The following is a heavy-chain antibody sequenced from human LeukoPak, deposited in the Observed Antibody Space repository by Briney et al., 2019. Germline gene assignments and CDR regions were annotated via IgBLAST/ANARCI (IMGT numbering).Heavy chain of an antibody. CDR2: INYSGST. D-gene: IGHD3-10*01. V-gene: IGHV4-30-4*01. J-gene: IGHJ5*02. CDR3: ARYGSGSTWFDP. CDR1: GGSISSDNYQ. Sequence: PSETLSLTCTVSGGSISSDNYQWSWIRQPPGKGLEWIGYINYSGSTYYNPSLKSRVTISVDTSKNHFSLRLSSVTAADTAVYYCARYGSGSTWFDPWGQGTLVTVSS.